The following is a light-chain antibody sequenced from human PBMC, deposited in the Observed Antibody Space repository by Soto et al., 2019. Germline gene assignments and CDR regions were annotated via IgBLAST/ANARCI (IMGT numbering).Light chain of an antibody. J-gene: IGKJ1*01. CDR2: AAS. CDR3: QHYYNYPWT. CDR1: QDIHNY. Sequence: LLTQSPSSFSASTGDRATITCRASQDIHNYLDWYQQVPGKAPKLLLYAASILQTGVPSRFRGSGSGTDLTLTIDGLQSEDFATYFCQHYYNYPWTFGQGNTVE. V-gene: IGKV1-8*01.